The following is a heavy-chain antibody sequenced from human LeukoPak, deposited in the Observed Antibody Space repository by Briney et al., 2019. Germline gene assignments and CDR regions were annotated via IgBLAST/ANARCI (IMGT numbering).Heavy chain of an antibody. CDR1: GGSISSSSYY. Sequence: SETLSLTCTVSGGSISSSSYYWGWNRQPPGKGLEWIGSIYYSGSTYYNPSLKSRVTISVDTSKNQFSLKLSSVTAADTAVYYCARAIVVVPAAPSDWFDPWGQGTLVTVSS. V-gene: IGHV4-39*07. J-gene: IGHJ5*02. CDR2: IYYSGST. D-gene: IGHD2-2*01. CDR3: ARAIVVVPAAPSDWFDP.